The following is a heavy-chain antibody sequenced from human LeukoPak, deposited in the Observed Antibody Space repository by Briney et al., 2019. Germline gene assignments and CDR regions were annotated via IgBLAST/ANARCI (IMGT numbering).Heavy chain of an antibody. CDR1: GFTFNDYW. V-gene: IGHV3-74*01. CDR3: ARGRLTSSWYYFDY. CDR2: IKGDGSST. Sequence: GGSLRLSCAASGFTFNDYWMHWVRQAPGKGLVWVSRIKGDGSSTTYADSVKGRFTISRDNAKNTLYLQMNSLRAEDTAVYYCARGRLTSSWYYFDYWGQGTLVTVSS. J-gene: IGHJ4*02. D-gene: IGHD6-19*01.